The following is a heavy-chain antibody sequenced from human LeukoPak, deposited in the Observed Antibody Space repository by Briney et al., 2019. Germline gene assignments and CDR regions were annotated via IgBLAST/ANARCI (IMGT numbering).Heavy chain of an antibody. CDR3: ARTPCSGGSCYSGYFDY. D-gene: IGHD2-15*01. Sequence: ASVKVSCKASGYTFTSYYMHWVRQAPGQGLEWMGIINPSGGSTSYAQKFQGRVTMTRDTSTSTVYMELSSLRSEDTAVYYCARTPCSGGSCYSGYFDYWGQGTLVTVSS. V-gene: IGHV1-46*01. CDR2: INPSGGST. J-gene: IGHJ4*02. CDR1: GYTFTSYY.